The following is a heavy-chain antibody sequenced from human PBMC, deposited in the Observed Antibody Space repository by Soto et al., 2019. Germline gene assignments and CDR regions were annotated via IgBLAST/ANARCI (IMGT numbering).Heavy chain of an antibody. D-gene: IGHD6-6*01. Sequence: HPGGSLRLSCAASGFTFSSYAMHWVRQAPGKGLEWVAVISYDGSNKYYADSVKGRFTISRDNSKNTLYLQMNSLRAEDTAVYYCARAPVPLVFVRIDYWGQGTLVTVSS. V-gene: IGHV3-30-3*01. J-gene: IGHJ4*02. CDR2: ISYDGSNK. CDR1: GFTFSSYA. CDR3: ARAPVPLVFVRIDY.